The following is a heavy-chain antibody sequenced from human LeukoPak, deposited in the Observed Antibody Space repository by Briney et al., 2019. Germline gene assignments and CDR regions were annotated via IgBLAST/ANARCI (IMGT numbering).Heavy chain of an antibody. CDR1: GFTFSSYA. Sequence: PGGSLRLSCAASGFTFSSYAMNWVRQAPGKGLEWVSYISSSGSTIYYADSVKGRFTISRDNAKNSLYLQMNSLRAEDTAVYYCARVRIAAFLLGREYYFDYWGQGTLVTVSS. CDR2: ISSSGSTI. CDR3: ARVRIAAFLLGREYYFDY. D-gene: IGHD6-13*01. J-gene: IGHJ4*02. V-gene: IGHV3-48*03.